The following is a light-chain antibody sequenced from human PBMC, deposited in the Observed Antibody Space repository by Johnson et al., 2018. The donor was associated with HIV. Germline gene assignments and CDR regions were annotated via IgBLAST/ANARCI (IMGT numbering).Light chain of an antibody. Sequence: QSVLTQPPSVSAAPGQKVTISCSGTSSNIGNHYVSWYQLLPGTAPKLLIYDNNQRPSGIPDRFSGSKSGTSATLGITGLQTGDEADYYCGTWDSSLSAAYHVFGTGTKVTVL. CDR1: SSNIGNHY. J-gene: IGLJ1*01. CDR3: GTWDSSLSAAYHV. V-gene: IGLV1-51*01. CDR2: DNN.